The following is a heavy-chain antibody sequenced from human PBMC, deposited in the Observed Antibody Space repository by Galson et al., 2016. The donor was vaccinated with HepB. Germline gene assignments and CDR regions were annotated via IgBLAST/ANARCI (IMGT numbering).Heavy chain of an antibody. CDR1: GFTFSSSA. J-gene: IGHJ4*02. D-gene: IGHD2-15*01. CDR3: AAWAGGYCSRDCTRPLDY. V-gene: IGHV1-58*01. CDR2: IVVGSGNT. Sequence: SVKVSCKASGFTFSSSAVQWVRQARGQRLEWMGWIVVGSGNTKYAEKFQERVTITRDMSTSTVYMELTSLSSEDTAVYYCAAWAGGYCSRDCTRPLDYWGQGTLVTVSS.